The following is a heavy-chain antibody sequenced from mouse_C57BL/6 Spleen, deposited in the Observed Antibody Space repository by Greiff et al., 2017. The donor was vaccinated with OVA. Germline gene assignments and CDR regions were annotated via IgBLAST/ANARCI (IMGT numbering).Heavy chain of an antibody. CDR1: GYTFTSYW. Sequence: VQLQQSGAELAKPGASVKLSCKASGYTFTSYWMHWVKQRPGQGLEWIGYINPRSGYTKYNQKFKEKATLTEDKSTSTPYMQMSSLTYEDSAVYYCARVGDYDYWGQGTTLTVSS. J-gene: IGHJ2*01. CDR2: INPRSGYT. CDR3: ARVGDYDY. V-gene: IGHV1-7*01. D-gene: IGHD2-13*01.